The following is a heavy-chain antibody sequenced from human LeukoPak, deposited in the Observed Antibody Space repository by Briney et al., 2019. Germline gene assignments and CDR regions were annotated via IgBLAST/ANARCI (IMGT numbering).Heavy chain of an antibody. CDR1: GFTFSSYW. D-gene: IGHD3-10*01. V-gene: IGHV3-74*01. CDR3: ARGRMVRGPTPGCGFDP. J-gene: IGHJ5*02. CDR2: INSDGSST. Sequence: GGSLRLSCAASGFTFSSYWMHWVRQAPGKGLVWVARINSDGSSTSYADSVKGRFTISRDNAKNTLYLQMNSLRAEDTAVYYCARGRMVRGPTPGCGFDPWGQGTLVTVSS.